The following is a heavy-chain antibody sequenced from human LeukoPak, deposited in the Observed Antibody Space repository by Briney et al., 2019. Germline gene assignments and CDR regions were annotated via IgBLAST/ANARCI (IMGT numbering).Heavy chain of an antibody. V-gene: IGHV4-34*01. D-gene: IGHD6-6*01. Sequence: SETLSLTCAVYGGSFSGYYWSWIRQPPGKGLEWIGEINHSGSTNYNPSLKGRVTISVDTSKNQFSLKLSSVTAADTAVYYCARGVSSHVYYYCYYMDVWGKGTTVTVSS. J-gene: IGHJ6*03. CDR3: ARGVSSHVYYYCYYMDV. CDR1: GGSFSGYY. CDR2: INHSGST.